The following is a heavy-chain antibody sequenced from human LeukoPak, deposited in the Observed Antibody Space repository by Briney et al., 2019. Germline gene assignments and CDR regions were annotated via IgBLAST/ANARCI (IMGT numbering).Heavy chain of an antibody. D-gene: IGHD6-6*01. CDR1: GGSISSSSYY. CDR2: IYYSGST. Sequence: PSETLSLTCTVSGGSISSSSYYWGWIRQPPGKGLEWIGSIYYSGSTYYSASLKSRVTISVDRSKNQFSLKVTSVTAADTAVYYCARGGAARPDYWGQGTLLTVSS. V-gene: IGHV4-39*01. J-gene: IGHJ4*02. CDR3: ARGGAARPDY.